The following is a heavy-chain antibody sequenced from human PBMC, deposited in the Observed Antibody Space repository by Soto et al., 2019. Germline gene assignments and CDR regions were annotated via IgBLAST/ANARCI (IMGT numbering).Heavy chain of an antibody. CDR1: GYTFTSYG. D-gene: IGHD3-22*01. V-gene: IGHV1-18*01. Sequence: ASVKVSCKASGYTFTSYGISWVRQAPGQGLEWMGWISAYNGNTNYAQKLQGRVTMTTDTSTSTAYMELRSLRSDDTAIYYCARDRLRGYDSSGFYSWGQGTLVTVSS. CDR3: ARDRLRGYDSSGFYS. CDR2: ISAYNGNT. J-gene: IGHJ4*02.